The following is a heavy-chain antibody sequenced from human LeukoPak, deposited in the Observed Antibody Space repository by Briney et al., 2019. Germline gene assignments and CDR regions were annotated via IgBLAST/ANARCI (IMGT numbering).Heavy chain of an antibody. CDR1: GFTFSSYG. CDR2: ISYDGSNK. J-gene: IGHJ3*02. Sequence: GGSLRLSCAASGFTFSSYGMHWVRQAPGKGLEWVAVISYDGSNKYYADSVKGRFTISRDNSKNTLYLQMNSLRAEDTAVYYCRSLIAARQDAFDIWGQGTMVTVLS. V-gene: IGHV3-30*03. CDR3: RSLIAARQDAFDI. D-gene: IGHD6-6*01.